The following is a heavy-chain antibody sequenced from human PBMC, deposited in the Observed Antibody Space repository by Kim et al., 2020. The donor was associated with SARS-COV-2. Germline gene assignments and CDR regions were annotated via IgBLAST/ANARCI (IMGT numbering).Heavy chain of an antibody. CDR1: GGSVSNYY. CDR3: ARCDDGDCYVGLFEY. V-gene: IGHV4-59*08. Sequence: SETLSLTCSVSGGSVSNYYWSWLRQAPGKGLEWIGYSHYSGTTSYNPSLTSRVTISVDTSTNQLFLKLTSVTAADTAVYFCARCDDGDCYVGLFEYWGQGTPVTVSS. J-gene: IGHJ4*02. D-gene: IGHD2-21*02. CDR2: SHYSGTT.